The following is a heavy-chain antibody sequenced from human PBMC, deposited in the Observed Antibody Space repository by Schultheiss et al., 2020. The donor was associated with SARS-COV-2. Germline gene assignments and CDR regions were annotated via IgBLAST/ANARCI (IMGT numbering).Heavy chain of an antibody. V-gene: IGHV3-15*07. Sequence: GESLKISCAASGFTFSNAWMNWVRQAPGKGLEWVGRIKSNTDGGTTDYATPVKGRFTISRDDSKNTLYLQMNSPKTEDTAVYYCARGRGTIFGVSPGYHYYGMDVWGQGTTVTVSS. D-gene: IGHD3-3*01. CDR3: ARGRGTIFGVSPGYHYYGMDV. CDR2: IKSNTDGGTT. CDR1: GFTFSNAW. J-gene: IGHJ6*02.